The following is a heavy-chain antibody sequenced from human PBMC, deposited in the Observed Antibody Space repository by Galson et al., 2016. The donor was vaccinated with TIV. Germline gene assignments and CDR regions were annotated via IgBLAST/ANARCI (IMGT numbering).Heavy chain of an antibody. D-gene: IGHD5-18*01. V-gene: IGHV3-23*01. CDR1: GFTFSAYA. J-gene: IGHJ4*02. Sequence: SLRLSCAASGFTFSAYAMTWVRQGPGKGLEWVSLVSGSGYSTYYADSVKGRFTISRDNSKNTVYLQMSGLKDEDTAGYYCAKGAAWDTSMGWLGFWFDYWGQGTPVTVSS. CDR3: AKGAAWDTSMGWLGFWFDY. CDR2: VSGSGYST.